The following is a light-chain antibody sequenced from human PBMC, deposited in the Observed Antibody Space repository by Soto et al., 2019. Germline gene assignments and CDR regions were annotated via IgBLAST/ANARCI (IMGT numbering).Light chain of an antibody. CDR3: QQYSSYPLT. V-gene: IGKV1-5*03. J-gene: IGKJ4*01. Sequence: DIQMSQSPSTLSASVGGRVTITCRASQGTGDWLAWYQQKPGKAPKLLIYKTSTLEGGVPSRFSGSGSETEFTLTISSLQPDDFETSYCQQYSSYPLTFGGGTKVDIK. CDR2: KTS. CDR1: QGTGDW.